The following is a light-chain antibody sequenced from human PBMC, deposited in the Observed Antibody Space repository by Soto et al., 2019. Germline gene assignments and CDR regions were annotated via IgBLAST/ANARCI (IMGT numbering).Light chain of an antibody. CDR2: EGS. J-gene: IGLJ3*02. V-gene: IGLV2-14*02. CDR1: SSDVGSYDL. CDR3: TSFTSSSTGV. Sequence: QSVLTQSASVSGSPGQSITISCTGTSSDVGSYDLVSWYQQYSGKAPQLLIYEGSKRPSGVSNRFSGSKSGNTASLTISGLQTEDEADYYCTSFTSSSTGVFGGGTKLTVL.